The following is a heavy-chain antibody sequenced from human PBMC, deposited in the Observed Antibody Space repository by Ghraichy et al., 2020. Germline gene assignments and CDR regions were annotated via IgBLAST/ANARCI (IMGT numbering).Heavy chain of an antibody. D-gene: IGHD3-10*01. V-gene: IGHV2-5*02. CDR1: GFSLSSTGVG. J-gene: IGHJ4*02. Sequence: SGPTLVKPTQTLTLTCTFSGFSLSSTGVGVGWIRQPPGKALEWLALIYLDGDKRYSPPLESRLSITEDTSKNQVVLTMTNMDPMDTATYYCARRLFREAAFDCWGQGTLVTVSS. CDR2: IYLDGDK. CDR3: ARRLFREAAFDC.